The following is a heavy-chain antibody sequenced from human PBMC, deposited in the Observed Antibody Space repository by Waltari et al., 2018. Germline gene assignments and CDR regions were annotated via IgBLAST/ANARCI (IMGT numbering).Heavy chain of an antibody. CDR3: AKLGGLYASGWPDSANYMAV. V-gene: IGHV3-23*03. CDR1: GFTFNDYG. Sequence: DVQVWESGGDFVKPGGSLRPSCSASGFTFNDYGKGWVRRVPGEVLGGTSIVSRSGRTNQADSVKGRFTSSTDNSKKTVFLEMNSLIPDDTAVYYCAKLGGLYASGWPDSANYMAVWGKGTTVNVSS. CDR2: IVSRSGRT. D-gene: IGHD6-19*01. J-gene: IGHJ6*03.